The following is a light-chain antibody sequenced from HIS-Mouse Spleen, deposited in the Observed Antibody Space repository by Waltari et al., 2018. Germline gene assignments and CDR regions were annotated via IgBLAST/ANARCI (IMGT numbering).Light chain of an antibody. V-gene: IGLV3-19*01. CDR2: GKN. Sequence: SSELTQDPAVSVALGQTVRITCQGDSLRSYYASWYQQKPGQAPVLESYGKNKRPSGIPDRFSGSSSGNTASLTITGAQAEDEADYYCNSRDSSGNHLVFGGGTKLTVL. CDR1: SLRSYY. CDR3: NSRDSSGNHLV. J-gene: IGLJ2*01.